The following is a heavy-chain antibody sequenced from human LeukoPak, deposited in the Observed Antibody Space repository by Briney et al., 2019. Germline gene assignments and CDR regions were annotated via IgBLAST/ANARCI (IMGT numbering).Heavy chain of an antibody. CDR3: AIMHGYYDGSGYWVQ. J-gene: IGHJ4*02. V-gene: IGHV3-23*01. Sequence: GSLRLSCEASGFTFGSYGMSWVRQAPGKGLEWVSFISPSGDRTSNADSVEGRFTISRDNPRDTLYLQMNSLRDEDTAGYYCAIMHGYYDGSGYWVQWGQGTLVTVPS. CDR2: ISPSGDRT. CDR1: GFTFGSYG. D-gene: IGHD3-22*01.